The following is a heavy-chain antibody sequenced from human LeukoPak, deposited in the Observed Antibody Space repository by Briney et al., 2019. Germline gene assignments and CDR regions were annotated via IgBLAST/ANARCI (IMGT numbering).Heavy chain of an antibody. Sequence: SETLSLTCAVYGGSFSGYYWSWIRQPPGKGLEWIGEINHSGSTNYNPSLKSRVTISVDTSKSQFSLKLNSMTAADTAVYYCARGAQTYYDRAPVDYWGQGTLVTVSS. J-gene: IGHJ4*02. D-gene: IGHD3-22*01. V-gene: IGHV4-34*01. CDR3: ARGAQTYYDRAPVDY. CDR2: INHSGST. CDR1: GGSFSGYY.